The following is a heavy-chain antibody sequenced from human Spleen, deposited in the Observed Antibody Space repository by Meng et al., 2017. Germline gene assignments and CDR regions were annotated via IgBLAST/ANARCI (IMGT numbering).Heavy chain of an antibody. J-gene: IGHJ4*02. V-gene: IGHV1-18*04. D-gene: IGHD5-24*01. CDR3: ARDRARRDGYMTDY. CDR1: GYTFAAYW. Sequence: ASVKVSCKASGYTFAAYWIQWVRQAPGQGLEWMGWISAYNGNTNYAQKLQGRVTMTTDTSTSTAYMELRSLRYDDTDVYYCARDRARRDGYMTDYWGQGTRVTVSS. CDR2: ISAYNGNT.